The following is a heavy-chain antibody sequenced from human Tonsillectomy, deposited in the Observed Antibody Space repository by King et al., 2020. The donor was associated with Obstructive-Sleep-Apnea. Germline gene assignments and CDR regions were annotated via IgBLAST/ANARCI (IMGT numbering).Heavy chain of an antibody. CDR3: AKDRLGSGWHNYFDC. Sequence: QLVQSGGGVVQPGGSLRLSCAASGFTFCSYGMHWVRQAPGKGLEWVSFIRYDGSNTYYADSVKGLFTISRDNSKTTLYLQMNSLRGEDTAIYYCAKDRLGSGWHNYFDCWGQGTLVTVSS. V-gene: IGHV3-30*02. D-gene: IGHD6-19*01. J-gene: IGHJ4*02. CDR1: GFTFCSYG. CDR2: IRYDGSNT.